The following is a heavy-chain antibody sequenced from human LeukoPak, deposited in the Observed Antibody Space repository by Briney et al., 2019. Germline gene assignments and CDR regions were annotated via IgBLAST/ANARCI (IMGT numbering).Heavy chain of an antibody. V-gene: IGHV3-49*03. J-gene: IGHJ4*02. CDR3: TNDFGGNSGSGY. Sequence: PGRSLRLSCTASGFTFGDYAMSWFRQAPGKGLEWVGFIRREAYGGTTEYAASVEGRFTISRDDSKSIAYLQMNSLKTEDIAIYYCTNDFGGNSGSGYWGQGTLVTVSS. CDR1: GFTFGDYA. CDR2: IRREAYGGTT. D-gene: IGHD4-23*01.